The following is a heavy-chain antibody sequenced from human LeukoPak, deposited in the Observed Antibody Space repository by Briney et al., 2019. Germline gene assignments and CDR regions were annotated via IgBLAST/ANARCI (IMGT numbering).Heavy chain of an antibody. D-gene: IGHD1-20*01. CDR3: ARAAITSPQTYYYYYNMDV. V-gene: IGHV3-53*01. Sequence: GGSLRLSCAASGFTVSSNYMSWVRQAPGKGLEWVSVIYSGGTTYYADSVKDRFTISRDNSKNTLYLQMNSLRAEDTAVYYCARAAITSPQTYYYYYNMDVWGKGTTVTVSS. J-gene: IGHJ6*03. CDR1: GFTVSSNY. CDR2: IYSGGTT.